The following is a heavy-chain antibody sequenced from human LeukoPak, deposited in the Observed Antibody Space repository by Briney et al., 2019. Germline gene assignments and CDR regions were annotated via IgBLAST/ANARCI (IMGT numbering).Heavy chain of an antibody. V-gene: IGHV3-30-3*01. CDR2: ISYDGSNK. J-gene: IGHJ4*02. Sequence: GESLKISCAASGFTFGSYAMHWVRQAPGKGLEWVAVISYDGSNKYYADSVKGRFTISRDNSKNTLYLQMNSLRAEDTAVYYCARDFDKAAIDYWGQGTLVTVSS. CDR3: ARDFDKAAIDY. CDR1: GFTFGSYA. D-gene: IGHD2-15*01.